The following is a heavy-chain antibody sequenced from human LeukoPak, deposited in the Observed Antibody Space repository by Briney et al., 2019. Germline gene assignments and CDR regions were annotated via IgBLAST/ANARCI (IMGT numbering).Heavy chain of an antibody. V-gene: IGHV3-21*01. CDR3: ARARQSYYYMDV. CDR2: IGSSSSYI. CDR1: GFTLSSYS. Sequence: GGSLRLSCAASGFTLSSYSMNWVRQAPGKGLEWVSSIGSSSSYIYYADSVKGRFTISRDNAKNSLYLQMNSLRAEDTAVYYCARARQSYYYMDVWGKGTTVTVSS. J-gene: IGHJ6*03.